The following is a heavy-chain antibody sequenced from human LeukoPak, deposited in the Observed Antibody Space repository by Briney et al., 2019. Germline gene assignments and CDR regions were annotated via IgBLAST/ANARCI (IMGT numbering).Heavy chain of an antibody. CDR2: IGTAGDT. V-gene: IGHV3-13*01. CDR3: ARVRVTIFGVEYFDY. D-gene: IGHD3-3*01. CDR1: GFTFSSYD. J-gene: IGHJ4*02. Sequence: PGGSLRLSCAASGFTFSSYDMHWVRQATGKGLEWVSAIGTAGDTYYPGSVKGRFTISRENAKNSLYLQMNSLRAGDTAVYYCARVRVTIFGVEYFDYWGQGTLVTVSS.